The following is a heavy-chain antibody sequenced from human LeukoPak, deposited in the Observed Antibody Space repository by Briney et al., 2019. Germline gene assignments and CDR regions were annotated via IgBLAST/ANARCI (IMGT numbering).Heavy chain of an antibody. CDR2: INVAGNT. CDR3: AREPEVYGSWYYDL. J-gene: IGHJ2*01. D-gene: IGHD2-8*01. CDR1: GFILSSHD. Sequence: GGSLRLSCAASGFILSSHDVHWVRQVPGIGLEWISAINVAGNTYYSDSVKGRFTVSRDYAKNSVHLQMTSLTAGDTAVYHCAREPEVYGSWYYDLWGRGTQVTASS. V-gene: IGHV3-13*01.